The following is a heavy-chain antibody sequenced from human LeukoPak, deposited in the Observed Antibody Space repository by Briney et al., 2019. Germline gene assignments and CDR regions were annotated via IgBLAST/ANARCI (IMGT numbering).Heavy chain of an antibody. CDR2: IYYSGST. CDR1: GGSISSSSYY. Sequence: SETLPLTCTVSGGSISSSSYYWGWIRQPPGKGLEWIGSIYYSGSTYYNPSLKSRVTISVDTSKNQFSLKLSSVTAADTAVYYCAREGFLEWSHIDYWGQGTPVTVSS. CDR3: AREGFLEWSHIDY. J-gene: IGHJ4*02. D-gene: IGHD3-3*01. V-gene: IGHV4-39*01.